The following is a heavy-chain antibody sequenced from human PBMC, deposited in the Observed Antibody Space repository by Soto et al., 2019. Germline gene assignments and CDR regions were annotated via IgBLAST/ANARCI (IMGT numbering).Heavy chain of an antibody. CDR2: IDGSGRNT. V-gene: IGHV3-23*01. Sequence: PGGSLRLSCAASGFTFSSYAMSWVRQAPGKGLEWVSGIDGSGRNTYYADSVKGRFTISRVNSKNTLSVQMDSLRVEDTALYYCAKDGGSVCAGGTCYFQAPDYWGQGTLVTVSS. J-gene: IGHJ4*02. CDR3: AKDGGSVCAGGTCYFQAPDY. D-gene: IGHD2-15*01. CDR1: GFTFSSYA.